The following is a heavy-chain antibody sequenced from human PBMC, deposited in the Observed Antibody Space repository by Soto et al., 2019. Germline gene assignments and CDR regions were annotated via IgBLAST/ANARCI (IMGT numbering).Heavy chain of an antibody. Sequence: PGESLKISCKGSGYSFTSYWIGWVRQMPGKVLEWMGIIYPGDSDTRYSPSFQGQVTISADKSISTAYLQWSSLKASDTAMYYCASLLLAYCGGDCSAFDIWGQGXMVT. D-gene: IGHD2-21*02. CDR1: GYSFTSYW. V-gene: IGHV5-51*01. CDR3: ASLLLAYCGGDCSAFDI. CDR2: IYPGDSDT. J-gene: IGHJ3*02.